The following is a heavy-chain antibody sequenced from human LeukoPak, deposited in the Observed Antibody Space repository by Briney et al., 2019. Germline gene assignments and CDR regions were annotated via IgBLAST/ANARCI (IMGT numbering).Heavy chain of an antibody. CDR2: IYYSGST. CDR1: GYSISSGYY. V-gene: IGHV4-38-2*02. D-gene: IGHD6-19*01. Sequence: SETLSLTCTVSGYSISSGYYWGWIRQPPGKGLEWIGSIYYSGSTYYNPSLKSRVTISVDTSKNQFSLKLSSVTAADTAVYYCARLIVAGANWFDPWGQGTLVTVSS. CDR3: ARLIVAGANWFDP. J-gene: IGHJ5*02.